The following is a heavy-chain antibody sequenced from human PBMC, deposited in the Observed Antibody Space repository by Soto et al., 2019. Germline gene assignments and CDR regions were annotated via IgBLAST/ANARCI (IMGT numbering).Heavy chain of an antibody. CDR3: AKERRSGWSFEY. J-gene: IGHJ4*02. Sequence: EVQLLESGGGLVQPGGSLRLSCAATGFTFSTYAMNWVRQAPGKGLEWGSAISGSGDSAYYADSVKVRFTDSRDNSKNTLYLQMNSLRAEDTAVFYWAKERRSGWSFEYWGQGTLVTVSS. V-gene: IGHV3-23*01. CDR1: GFTFSTYA. CDR2: ISGSGDSA. D-gene: IGHD6-19*01.